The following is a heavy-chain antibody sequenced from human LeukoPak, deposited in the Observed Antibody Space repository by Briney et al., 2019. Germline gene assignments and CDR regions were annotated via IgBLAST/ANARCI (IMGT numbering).Heavy chain of an antibody. J-gene: IGHJ4*02. CDR3: AKDYCRGGNCPLPFFDS. CDR1: GFTLSEHA. D-gene: IGHD2-15*01. V-gene: IGHV3-23*01. CDR2: IIDVGGT. Sequence: GGSLRLSCGVSGFTLSEHAWSWVRQAPGEGLEWVAGIIDVGGTYYADSVKGRFTISRDSSKNTVYPQMNSLRAEDTATYYCAKDYCRGGNCPLPFFDSWGQGTLVTVSS.